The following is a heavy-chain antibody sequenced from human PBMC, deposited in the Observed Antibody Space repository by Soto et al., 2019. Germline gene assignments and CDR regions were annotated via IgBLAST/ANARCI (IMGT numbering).Heavy chain of an antibody. CDR1: GYTFTTYA. CDR3: AKDKYPGSGSYKYYYFYYGMDV. J-gene: IGHJ6*02. Sequence: VQLLESGGGSVQPGGSLRLSCAASGYTFTTYAISWVRQAPGKGLEWVSTISGNGENTYYADPVKGRFTISRDNSKNTLYLQMNSLRGEDTALYYCAKDKYPGSGSYKYYYFYYGMDVWGQGTAVTVSS. D-gene: IGHD3-10*01. CDR2: ISGNGENT. V-gene: IGHV3-23*01.